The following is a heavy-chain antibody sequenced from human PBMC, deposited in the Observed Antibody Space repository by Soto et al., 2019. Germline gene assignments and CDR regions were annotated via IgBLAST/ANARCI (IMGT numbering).Heavy chain of an antibody. CDR1: GFTFSNAW. V-gene: IGHV3-15*07. CDR2: IKSKTDGGTT. Sequence: GGSLRLSCAASGFTFSNAWINWVRQAPGKGLEWVGRIKSKTDGGTTDFAATVKGRFAISRDDSKNMVYLQMNSLKTEDTAVYYCTTDSYITIVTVRFDVCGHGTRVTVSS. D-gene: IGHD2-2*02. CDR3: TTDSYITIVTVRFDV. J-gene: IGHJ4*01.